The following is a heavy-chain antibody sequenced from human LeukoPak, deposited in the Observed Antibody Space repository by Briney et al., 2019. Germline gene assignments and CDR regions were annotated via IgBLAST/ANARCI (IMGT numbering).Heavy chain of an antibody. CDR3: VPSPYYYDSTDAFDI. Sequence: GGSLRLSCAASGFTFSDYYMSWIRQAPGKGLEWVSYISSSGSTIYYADSVKGRFTIFRDNAKNSLYLQMNSLRAEDTAVYYCVPSPYYYDSTDAFDIWGQGTMVTVSS. J-gene: IGHJ3*02. CDR1: GFTFSDYY. V-gene: IGHV3-11*04. D-gene: IGHD3-10*01. CDR2: ISSSGSTI.